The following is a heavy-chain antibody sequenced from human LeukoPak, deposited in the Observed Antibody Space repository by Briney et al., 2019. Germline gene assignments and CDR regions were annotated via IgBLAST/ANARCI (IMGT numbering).Heavy chain of an antibody. CDR2: ISGSGGST. V-gene: IGHV3-23*01. J-gene: IGHJ5*02. CDR1: GFTFSSYA. CDR3: ASGRGYSSNWSDLVSDP. Sequence: GGSLRLSCAASGFTFSSYAMSWVRQAPGKGLEWVSAISGSGGSTYYADSVKGRFTISRDNSKNTLYLQMNSLRAEDTAVYYCASGRGYSSNWSDLVSDPWGQGTRVTVSS. D-gene: IGHD6-19*01.